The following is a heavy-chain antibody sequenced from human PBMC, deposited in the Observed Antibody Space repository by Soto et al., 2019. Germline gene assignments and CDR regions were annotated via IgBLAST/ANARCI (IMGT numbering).Heavy chain of an antibody. V-gene: IGHV4-31*03. CDR2: IYDSGRA. Sequence: SETLSLTCSVSGDSVSSGGSYWSWVRQHPWRGLEWIGFIYDSGRAYYNPSLKSRVIVSVDTSQNQFSLKLSSVTAADTAVYYCARDNPSCLGANAFDIWGPGRMVTVSS. D-gene: IGHD2-2*01. CDR3: ARDNPSCLGANAFDI. CDR1: GDSVSSGGSY. J-gene: IGHJ3*02.